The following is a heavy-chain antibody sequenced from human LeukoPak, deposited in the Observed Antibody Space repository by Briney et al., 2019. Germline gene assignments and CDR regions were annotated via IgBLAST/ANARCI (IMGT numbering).Heavy chain of an antibody. CDR1: GFIFTDYG. D-gene: IGHD6-19*01. J-gene: IGHJ4*02. CDR2: ISWNSGSI. Sequence: GGSLRLSCAASGFIFTDYGMSWVRQAPGKGLEWVSGISWNSGSIGYADSVKGRFTISRDNAKNSLYLQMNSLRAEDTALYYCAKESGYSSGWPHFDYWGQGTLVTVSS. CDR3: AKESGYSSGWPHFDY. V-gene: IGHV3-9*01.